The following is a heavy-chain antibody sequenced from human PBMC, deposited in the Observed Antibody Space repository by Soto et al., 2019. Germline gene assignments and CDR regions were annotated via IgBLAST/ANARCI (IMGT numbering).Heavy chain of an antibody. J-gene: IGHJ5*02. D-gene: IGHD4-4*01. CDR2: IAYDGSKK. CDR3: ARDRVLQGATWLDP. CDR1: GFTFRSSA. V-gene: IGHV3-30*04. Sequence: QVQVVESGGRVVHPGGSLRLSGAASGFTFRSSAMHWVRHTPGKGLEWVAVIAYDGSKKYYAASVKGRFTVSRDNSNNTGDLQMNSLRTEDSAIYFCARDRVLQGATWLDPWGQGTRVSVSS.